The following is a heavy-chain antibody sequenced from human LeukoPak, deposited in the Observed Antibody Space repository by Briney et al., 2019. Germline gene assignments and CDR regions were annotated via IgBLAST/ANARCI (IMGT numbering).Heavy chain of an antibody. CDR2: IYYSGST. D-gene: IGHD6-13*01. Sequence: SEPLSLTCTVSGGSISSSSYYWGWIRQPPGKGLEWIGCIYYSGSTYYNPSLKSRVTISVDTSKNQFSLKLSAVTAADTAVYYCARNGQQLVPLYYFDYWGQGTLVTVSS. V-gene: IGHV4-39*01. CDR3: ARNGQQLVPLYYFDY. CDR1: GGSISSSSYY. J-gene: IGHJ4*02.